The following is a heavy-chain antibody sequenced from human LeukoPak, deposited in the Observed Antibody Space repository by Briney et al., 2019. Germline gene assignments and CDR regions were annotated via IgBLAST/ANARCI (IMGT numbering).Heavy chain of an antibody. CDR1: GFTFSSYG. CDR2: ISYDGSNK. Sequence: PGGSLRLSCAASGFTFSSYGMHWVRQAPGKGLEWVAVISYDGSNKYYADSVKGRFTISRDNSKNTLYLQMNSLRAEDTAVYYCAKELYYYDSSGYFGYWGQGTLVTVSS. CDR3: AKELYYYDSSGYFGY. J-gene: IGHJ4*02. D-gene: IGHD3-22*01. V-gene: IGHV3-30*18.